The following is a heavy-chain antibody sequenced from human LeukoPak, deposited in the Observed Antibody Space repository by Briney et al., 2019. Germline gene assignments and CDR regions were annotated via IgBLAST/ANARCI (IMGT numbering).Heavy chain of an antibody. Sequence: GGSLRLSCAASGFTFSNYMMHWVRQAPGKGLVWVSRIKSDGITITYADSVKGRFTISRDNSKNTLYLQMNSLRAEDTAVYYCAKLGVATILNAFDIWGQGAMVTVSS. D-gene: IGHD5-24*01. CDR1: GFTFSNYM. CDR2: IKSDGITI. J-gene: IGHJ3*02. V-gene: IGHV3-74*01. CDR3: AKLGVATILNAFDI.